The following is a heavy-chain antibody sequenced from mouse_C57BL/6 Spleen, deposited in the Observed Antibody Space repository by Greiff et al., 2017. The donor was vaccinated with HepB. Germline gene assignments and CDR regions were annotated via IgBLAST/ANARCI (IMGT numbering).Heavy chain of an antibody. V-gene: IGHV1-26*01. CDR3: ASLQEDAMDY. J-gene: IGHJ4*01. CDR2: INPNNGGT. CDR1: GYTFTDYY. Sequence: EVQLQQSGPELVKPGASVKISCKASGYTFTDYYMNWVKQSHGKSLEWIGDINPNNGGTSYNQKFKGKATLTVDKSSSTAYMELRSLTSEDSAVYYCASLQEDAMDYWGQGTSVTVSS. D-gene: IGHD2-10*01.